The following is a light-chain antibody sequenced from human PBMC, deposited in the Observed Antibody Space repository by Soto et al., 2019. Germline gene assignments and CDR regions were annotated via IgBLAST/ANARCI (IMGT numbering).Light chain of an antibody. Sequence: DIQLTQSPSFLSASVGDRVTITCRASQGISSYLAWYQQKPGKAPKLLIYAASTLQSGVPSRLSGSDPGTESTLTISSLQPEDFATYYCQQLNSYPFLTFGGGTKVDIK. V-gene: IGKV1-9*01. J-gene: IGKJ4*01. CDR2: AAS. CDR3: QQLNSYPFLT. CDR1: QGISSY.